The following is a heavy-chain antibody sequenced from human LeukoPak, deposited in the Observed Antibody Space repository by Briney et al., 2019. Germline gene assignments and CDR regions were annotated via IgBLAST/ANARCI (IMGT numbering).Heavy chain of an antibody. V-gene: IGHV4-38-2*02. J-gene: IGHJ4*02. CDR2: MYHSGSS. D-gene: IGHD5-24*01. CDR3: AREVRSQLDY. CDR1: GYSISSGFY. Sequence: SETLSLTCTVSGYSISSGFYWGWIRQPPGKGLEWIGSMYHSGSSYYNPSLKSRVTISLVTSKNQFSLKLSSVTAADTAVYYCAREVRSQLDYWGQGTLVTVSS.